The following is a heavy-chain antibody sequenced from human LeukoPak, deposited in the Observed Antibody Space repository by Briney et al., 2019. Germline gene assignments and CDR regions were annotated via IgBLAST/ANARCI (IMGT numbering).Heavy chain of an antibody. CDR1: GGSISNSY. CDR3: ARDHWLLSSNTWYYYGMDV. J-gene: IGHJ6*02. Sequence: SETLSLTCTVSGGSISNSYWSWIRQPPGKGQEWIGYISYNGSPDYSPSLKSRVTMSADTSKNQFSLILSSVTAADTAVYYCARDHWLLSSNTWYYYGMDVWGQGTTVTVSS. V-gene: IGHV4-59*01. CDR2: ISYNGSP. D-gene: IGHD3-9*01.